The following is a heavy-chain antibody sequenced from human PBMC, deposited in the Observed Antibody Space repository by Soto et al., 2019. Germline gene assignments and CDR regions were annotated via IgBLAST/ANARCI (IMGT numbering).Heavy chain of an antibody. CDR2: IYYSGST. CDR1: GGSISSSSYY. J-gene: IGHJ3*02. V-gene: IGHV4-39*01. D-gene: IGHD2-15*01. Sequence: SETLSLTCTVSGGSISSSSYYWGWIRQPPGKGLEWIGSIYYSGSTYYNPSLKSRVTISVDTSKNQFSLKLSSVTAADSAVYYCARPSPRYCSGGSCLEFPDAFDIWGQGTMVTVSS. CDR3: ARPSPRYCSGGSCLEFPDAFDI.